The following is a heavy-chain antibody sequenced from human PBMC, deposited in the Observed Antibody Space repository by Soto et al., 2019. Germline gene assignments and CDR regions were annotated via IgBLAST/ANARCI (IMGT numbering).Heavy chain of an antibody. CDR1: GFTFSSYS. CDR3: ARDGTVTTYYYYYYGMDV. CDR2: ISSSSSTI. J-gene: IGHJ6*02. V-gene: IGHV3-48*02. D-gene: IGHD4-17*01. Sequence: GSLSLSCAASGFTFSSYSMNWVRQAPGKGLEWVSYISSSSSTIYYADSVKGRFTISRDNAKNSLYLQMNSLRDEDTAVYYCARDGTVTTYYYYYYGMDVWGQGTTVTVSS.